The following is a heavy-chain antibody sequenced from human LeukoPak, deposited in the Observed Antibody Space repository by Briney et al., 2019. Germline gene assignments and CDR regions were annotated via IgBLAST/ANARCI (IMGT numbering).Heavy chain of an antibody. V-gene: IGHV3-11*01. CDR3: ARSITPYYDYGDYDFFDY. CDR2: ISSSGSTI. D-gene: IGHD4-17*01. J-gene: IGHJ4*02. Sequence: GGSLRLSCAASGFTFSDYYMSWIRQAPGKGLEWVSYISSSGSTIYYADSVKGRFTISRDNAKNSLYLQMNSLRAEDTAVYYWARSITPYYDYGDYDFFDYWGQGTLVTVSS. CDR1: GFTFSDYY.